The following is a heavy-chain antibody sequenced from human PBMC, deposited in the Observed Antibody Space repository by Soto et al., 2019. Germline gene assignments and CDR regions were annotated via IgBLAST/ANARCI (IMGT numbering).Heavy chain of an antibody. CDR3: ASGLRWFGESHFSGAFDN. CDR2: IIPIFGTA. V-gene: IGHV1-69*06. Sequence: QVQLVQSGAELKKPGSSVKVSCKVSGGTFSSYAISWVRPAPVQGLEWMGGIIPIFGTANYAQKFQGRVTITADKSTSTAYMELSSRRSEDTAVYYCASGLRWFGESHFSGAFDNWGQGTMVTVSS. D-gene: IGHD3-10*01. J-gene: IGHJ3*02. CDR1: GGTFSSYA.